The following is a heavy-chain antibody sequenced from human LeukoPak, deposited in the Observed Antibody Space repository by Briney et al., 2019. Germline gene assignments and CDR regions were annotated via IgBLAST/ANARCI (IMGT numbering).Heavy chain of an antibody. CDR1: GYAFTSYD. J-gene: IGHJ5*02. D-gene: IGHD1-26*01. CDR2: MNPNSGNT. Sequence: VASVKVSCKASGYAFTSYDISWVRQAPGQGLEWMGWMNPNSGNTGYAQKFQGRVTMTRSTAINTAYMELSSLRSEDTAVYYCAGAPSGVGATRLNWFDPWGQGTLVTVSS. CDR3: AGAPSGVGATRLNWFDP. V-gene: IGHV1-8*01.